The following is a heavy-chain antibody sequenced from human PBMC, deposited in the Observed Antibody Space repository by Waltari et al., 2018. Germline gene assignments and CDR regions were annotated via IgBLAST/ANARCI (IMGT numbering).Heavy chain of an antibody. CDR2: VGCDGRNK. J-gene: IGHJ4*02. CDR1: GFSFSRFA. D-gene: IGHD3-16*01. Sequence: VQLVESGGGVVQPGRSLRLTWAACGFSFSRFAMHWVSRSPGKGLDCVAVVGCDGRNKFYAESVKGRFTISRDNSKNTLYLQMESLRAEDTAIYYCAKDVEGELYYFDNWGQGTLVTVSS. CDR3: AKDVEGELYYFDN. V-gene: IGHV3-30*18.